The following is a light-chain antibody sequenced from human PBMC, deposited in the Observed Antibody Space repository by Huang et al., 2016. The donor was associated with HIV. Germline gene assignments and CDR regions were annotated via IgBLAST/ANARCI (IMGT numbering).Light chain of an antibody. CDR3: QQYYSYPPFT. J-gene: IGKJ3*01. V-gene: IGKV1-8*01. CDR1: QGISSY. Sequence: AIRMTQSPSSLSASTGDRVTINCRASQGISSYLAWYQQKPGKAPKILIYAASTLQSGVPSMFSGSGSATDFTLTIICLQSEDFATYYCQQYYSYPPFTFGPGTKVDIK. CDR2: AAS.